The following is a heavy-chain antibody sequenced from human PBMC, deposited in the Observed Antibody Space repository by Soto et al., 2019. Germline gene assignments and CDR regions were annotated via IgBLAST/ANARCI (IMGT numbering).Heavy chain of an antibody. V-gene: IGHV4-39*01. CDR3: GRLEGLATISYYFDY. D-gene: IGHD3-9*01. CDR1: GGSVSSGEDY. CDR2: VYYSGST. J-gene: IGHJ4*02. Sequence: SGTLALSCTFSGGSVSSGEDYWSWIRQPPGKGLEWIGSVYYSGSTYYNPSLESRVTISVDKSKNQFSLKLMSLSAADTAVYYCGRLEGLATISYYFDYWGQGALVTVSS.